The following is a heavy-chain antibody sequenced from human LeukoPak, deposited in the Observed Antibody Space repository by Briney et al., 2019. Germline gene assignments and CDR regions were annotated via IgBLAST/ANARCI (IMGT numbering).Heavy chain of an antibody. J-gene: IGHJ6*02. CDR1: GFTFSSYW. D-gene: IGHD6-6*01. Sequence: GGSLTLSCAASGFTFSSYWMSWVRQAPGKGLEWVASINQDGSEKYYVDSVKGRFTISRDNAKNSLYLQMNSLRAEDTAVYYCARDSRIAARRFYYYYGMDVWGQGTTVTVSS. V-gene: IGHV3-7*01. CDR2: INQDGSEK. CDR3: ARDSRIAARRFYYYYGMDV.